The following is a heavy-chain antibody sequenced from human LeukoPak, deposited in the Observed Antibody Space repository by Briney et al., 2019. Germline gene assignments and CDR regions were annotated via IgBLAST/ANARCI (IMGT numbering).Heavy chain of an antibody. CDR3: ARLVSSDYGDYGKYYYYYYGMDV. CDR2: ISYDGSNK. V-gene: IGHV3-30-3*01. CDR1: GFTFSSYA. D-gene: IGHD4-17*01. Sequence: GGSLRLSCAASGFTFSSYAMHWVRQAPGKGLEWVAVISYDGSNKYYADSVKGRFTISRDNSKNSLYLQMNSLRAEDTAVYYCARLVSSDYGDYGKYYYYYYGMDVWGQGTTVTVSS. J-gene: IGHJ6*02.